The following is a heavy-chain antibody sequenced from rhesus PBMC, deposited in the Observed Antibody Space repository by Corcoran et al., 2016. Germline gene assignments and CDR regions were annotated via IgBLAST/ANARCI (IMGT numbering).Heavy chain of an antibody. D-gene: IGHD3-16*01. V-gene: IGHV3S5*01. CDR2: INSGGCIT. CDR1: GSTFSSYG. J-gene: IGHJ4*01. Sequence: EVQLVETGGGLVQPGGSLKLSCAASGSTFSSYGMSWVRQAPGKGLEWVSVINSGGCITYYADSVKGRFTISRDHSKSTLSLHMNSLRAEDTAVYYCAKDTPLYYYSGSYPFDYWGQGVLVTVSS. CDR3: AKDTPLYYYSGSYPFDY.